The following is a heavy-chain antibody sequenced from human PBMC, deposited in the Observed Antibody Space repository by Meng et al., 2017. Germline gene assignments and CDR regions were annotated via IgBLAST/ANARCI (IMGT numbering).Heavy chain of an antibody. D-gene: IGHD2-15*01. V-gene: IGHV7-4-1*02. Sequence: GQVGQSGSELKKPGASGKVSCKASGYTFTSYAMNWVRQAPGQGLEWMGWINTNTGNPTYAQGFTGRFVFSLDTSVSTAYLQISSLKAEDTAVYYCVRLVAGTFGQLFDPWGQGTLVTVSS. CDR1: GYTFTSYA. CDR2: INTNTGNP. J-gene: IGHJ5*02. CDR3: VRLVAGTFGQLFDP.